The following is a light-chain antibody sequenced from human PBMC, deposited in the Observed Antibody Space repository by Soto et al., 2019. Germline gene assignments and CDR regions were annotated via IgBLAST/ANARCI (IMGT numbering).Light chain of an antibody. CDR1: QGISSY. CDR2: AAS. Sequence: AIRMTQSPSSLSASTGDRVTITCRASQGISSYLAWYQQKPGKAPKLLIYAASTLQSGVPSRFSGSGSGTDFTLTFSCLQSEDFATYYCQQYYSYPITCGQGTRLEIK. CDR3: QQYYSYPIT. V-gene: IGKV1-8*01. J-gene: IGKJ5*01.